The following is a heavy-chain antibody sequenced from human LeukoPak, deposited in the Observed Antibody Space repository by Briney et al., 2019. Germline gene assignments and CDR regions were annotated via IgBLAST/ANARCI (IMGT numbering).Heavy chain of an antibody. D-gene: IGHD1-26*01. J-gene: IGHJ4*02. CDR2: FDPEDGEA. Sequence: ASVKVSCKVSGYTLTELSMHWVRQAPGKGLEWMGGFDPEDGEAIYAQKFQGRVTITADESTSTAYMELSSLRSEDTAVYYCAREGGSYGGGDYWGQGTLVTVSS. CDR1: GYTLTELS. CDR3: AREGGSYGGGDY. V-gene: IGHV1-24*01.